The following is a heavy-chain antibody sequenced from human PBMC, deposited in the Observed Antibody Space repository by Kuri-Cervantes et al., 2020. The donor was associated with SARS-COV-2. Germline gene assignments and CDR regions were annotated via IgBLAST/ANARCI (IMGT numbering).Heavy chain of an antibody. J-gene: IGHJ3*02. CDR1: GFTFSSYW. D-gene: IGHD2-2*01. CDR2: IKQDGSEK. V-gene: IGHV3-7*01. Sequence: LSLTCAASGFTFSSYWMSWVRQAPGKGLEWVANIKQDGSEKYNVDSVKGRFTISRDNAKNSLYLQMNSLRAEDTAVYYCNRRYCSSTSCSEAFDIWGQGTMVTVSS. CDR3: NRRYCSSTSCSEAFDI.